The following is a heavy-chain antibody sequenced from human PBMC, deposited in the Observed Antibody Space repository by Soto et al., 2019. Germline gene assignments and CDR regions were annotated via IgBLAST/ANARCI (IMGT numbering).Heavy chain of an antibody. CDR2: IIPILGIA. CDR3: ARDMGYNWNYGIDP. CDR1: GGTFSSYT. V-gene: IGHV1-69*04. D-gene: IGHD1-7*01. J-gene: IGHJ5*02. Sequence: SVKVSCKASGGTFSSYTISWVRQAPGQGLEWMGRIIPILGIANYAQKFQGRVTITADKSTSTAYMELSSLRSEDTAVYYCARDMGYNWNYGIDPWGQGTLVTVSS.